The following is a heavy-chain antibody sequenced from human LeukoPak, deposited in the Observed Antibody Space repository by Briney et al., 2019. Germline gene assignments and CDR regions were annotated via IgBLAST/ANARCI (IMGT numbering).Heavy chain of an antibody. J-gene: IGHJ4*02. V-gene: IGHV3-74*01. CDR3: ARGASMVRGVIPLDY. D-gene: IGHD3-10*01. CDR1: GFTFSSYW. CDR2: INSDGSST. Sequence: GGSLRLSCAASGFTFSSYWMHWVRQAPGKGLVWVSRINSDGSSTSYADSVKGRFTISRDNAKNTLYLQMNSLRAEDTAVYYCARGASMVRGVIPLDYWGQGTQVTVSS.